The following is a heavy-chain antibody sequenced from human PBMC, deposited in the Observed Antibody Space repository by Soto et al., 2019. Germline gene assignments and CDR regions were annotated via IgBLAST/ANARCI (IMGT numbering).Heavy chain of an antibody. Sequence: GGSLRLSCAASGFTFSSYAMSWVRLAPGKGLEWVSAISGSGGSTYYADSVKGRFTISRDNSKNTLYLQMNSLRAEDTAVYYCAKDPRGVVPAAIDYYYYMDVWGKGTTVTVSS. CDR3: AKDPRGVVPAAIDYYYYMDV. V-gene: IGHV3-23*01. J-gene: IGHJ6*03. CDR2: ISGSGGST. D-gene: IGHD2-2*01. CDR1: GFTFSSYA.